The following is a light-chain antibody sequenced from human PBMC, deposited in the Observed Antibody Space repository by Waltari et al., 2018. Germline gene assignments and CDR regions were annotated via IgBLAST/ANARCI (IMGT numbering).Light chain of an antibody. CDR2: KND. J-gene: IGLJ3*02. V-gene: IGLV1-47*01. CDR3: ATWDDSLNSWV. Sequence: QPVLTLPPSASGTPGQVVSFSCSGSSSNVGNNYVYWYQQLPGTAPKLLIYKNDQRPSGVPDRFFGSKSGTSASLVISGLRSEDEGHYTCATWDDSLNSWVFGGETKLTIL. CDR1: SSNVGNNY.